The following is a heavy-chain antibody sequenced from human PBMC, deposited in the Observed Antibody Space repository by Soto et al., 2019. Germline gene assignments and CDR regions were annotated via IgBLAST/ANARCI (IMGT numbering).Heavy chain of an antibody. V-gene: IGHV1-69*13. CDR2: NIPIFGTA. Sequence: ASVKVSCKASGGTFSSFVISWVRQAPGRGLEWMGGNIPIFGTANYAQKFQGRVTIIADESTGTTYMELTSLRSEDTAVYYCARAPILVGETTYENYFDYWGQGTLVTVSS. CDR1: GGTFSSFV. CDR3: ARAPILVGETTYENYFDY. J-gene: IGHJ4*02. D-gene: IGHD2-21*01.